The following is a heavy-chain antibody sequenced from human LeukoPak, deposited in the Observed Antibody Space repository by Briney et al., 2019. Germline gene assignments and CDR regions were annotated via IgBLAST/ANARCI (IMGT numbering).Heavy chain of an antibody. Sequence: ASVKVSCKASGSTFTDYYMHRVRQAPGQGLEWMGWINPNSGGTNFAQKFQGRVTMTRDTSISTAYMELNRLRSDDTAAYYCARAGLWDYSDSSGYHNGAFDIWGQGTMVTVSS. CDR1: GSTFTDYY. J-gene: IGHJ3*02. V-gene: IGHV1-2*02. CDR3: ARAGLWDYSDSSGYHNGAFDI. CDR2: INPNSGGT. D-gene: IGHD3-22*01.